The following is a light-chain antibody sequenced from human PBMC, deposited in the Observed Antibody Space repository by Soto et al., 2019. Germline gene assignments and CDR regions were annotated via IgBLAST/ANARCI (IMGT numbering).Light chain of an antibody. V-gene: IGKV3-15*01. CDR1: QSVSSSY. J-gene: IGKJ1*01. CDR3: QQYNNWPWT. CDR2: GAS. Sequence: EIVLTQSPGTLSLSPGERATLSCRASQSVSSSYLAWYQQKHGQAPRLLIYGASRRATGFPARFSGSGSGTEFTLSISSLQSDDFAVYFCQQYNNWPWTFGQGTKVDIK.